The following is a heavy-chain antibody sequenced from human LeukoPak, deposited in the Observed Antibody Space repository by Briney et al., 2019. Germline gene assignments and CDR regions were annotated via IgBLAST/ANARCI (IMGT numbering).Heavy chain of an antibody. CDR3: ARGGIGVAGYYYYYGMDV. D-gene: IGHD6-19*01. V-gene: IGHV4-4*02. CDR2: IYHSGST. CDR1: GGSISSSNW. J-gene: IGHJ6*02. Sequence: KPSETLSLTCAVSGGSISSSNWWSWVRQPPGKGLEWIGEIYHSGSTNYNPSLKSRVTISVDKSKNQFSLKLSSVTAADTAVYYCARGGIGVAGYYYYYGMDVWGQGTTVTVSS.